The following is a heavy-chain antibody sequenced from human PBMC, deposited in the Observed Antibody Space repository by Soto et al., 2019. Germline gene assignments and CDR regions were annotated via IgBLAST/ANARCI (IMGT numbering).Heavy chain of an antibody. CDR2: ISAYNGNT. V-gene: IGHV1-18*01. CDR1: GYTFTSYG. D-gene: IGHD3-10*01. CDR3: ARGPQGDGSGSYGYYGMDV. J-gene: IGHJ6*02. Sequence: GASVKVSCKASGYTFTSYGISWVRQAPGQGLEWMGWISAYNGNTNYAQKLQGRVTMTTDTSTSTAYMELRSLRSDDTAVYYCARGPQGDGSGSYGYYGMDVWGQGTTVTVSS.